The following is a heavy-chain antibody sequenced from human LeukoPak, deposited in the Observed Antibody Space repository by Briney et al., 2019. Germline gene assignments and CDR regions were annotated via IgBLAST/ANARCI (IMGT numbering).Heavy chain of an antibody. J-gene: IGHJ5*02. CDR1: GGSFSGYY. D-gene: IGHD3-22*01. CDR2: INHSGST. Sequence: SETLSLTCAVYGGSFSGYYWSWIRQPPGKGLEWIGEINHSGSTNYNPSLKSRVTISVDTSKNQFSLKLSSVTAADTAVYYCARGVYYYDSSGPPNWFDPWGQGTLVTVSS. V-gene: IGHV4-34*01. CDR3: ARGVYYYDSSGPPNWFDP.